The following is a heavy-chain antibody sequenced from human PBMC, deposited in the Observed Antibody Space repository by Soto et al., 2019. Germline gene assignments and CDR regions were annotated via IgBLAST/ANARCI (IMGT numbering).Heavy chain of an antibody. CDR2: ISYDGSNK. CDR1: GFTFSSYA. Sequence: GGSLRLSCAASGFTFSSYAMHWVRQAPGKGLEWVAVISYDGSNKYYADSVKGRFTISRDNSKNTLYLQMNSLRAEDTAVYYCARDGGLQYSSLFDYWGQGTLVTVSS. V-gene: IGHV3-30-3*01. CDR3: ARDGGLQYSSLFDY. D-gene: IGHD6-19*01. J-gene: IGHJ4*02.